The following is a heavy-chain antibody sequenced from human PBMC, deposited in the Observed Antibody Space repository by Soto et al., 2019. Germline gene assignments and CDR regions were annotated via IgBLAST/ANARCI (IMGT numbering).Heavy chain of an antibody. J-gene: IGHJ4*02. D-gene: IGHD1-26*01. CDR3: ARGGVGATPRGDFDF. Sequence: QVQLQESGPGLVKPSQTLSLTCTVSGGSISSGGYYWSWIRQHPGKGLEWIGYIYYSGGSYYYNPSLKSRLTISGDTSKNQFSLKLSSVTAADTAVYYCARGGVGATPRGDFDFWGQGTLVTVSS. CDR1: GGSISSGGYY. V-gene: IGHV4-31*03. CDR2: IYYSGGSY.